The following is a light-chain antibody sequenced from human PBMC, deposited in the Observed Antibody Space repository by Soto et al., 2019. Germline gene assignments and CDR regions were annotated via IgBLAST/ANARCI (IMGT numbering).Light chain of an antibody. CDR2: DVS. CDR3: SSYTSSSVV. Sequence: QSALTQPASVSGSPGQSITISCTGTSSDVGGYNYVSWYQQHPGKAPKLMIYDVSNRPSGVSNRFSGSKSGNTASLTICGLQSEDEADYYCSSYTSSSVVFGGGTKVTVL. J-gene: IGLJ2*01. V-gene: IGLV2-14*01. CDR1: SSDVGGYNY.